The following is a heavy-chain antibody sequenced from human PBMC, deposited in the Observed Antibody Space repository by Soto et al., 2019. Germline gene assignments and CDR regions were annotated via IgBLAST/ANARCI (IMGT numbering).Heavy chain of an antibody. CDR1: GYTFTSYD. J-gene: IGHJ5*02. Sequence: QVQLVQSGAEVKKPGASVKVSCKASGYTFTSYDINWVRQATGQGLEWMGWMNPNSGNTGYAQKFQGRVTMTRNTHISTAYMELSSLRSEDTAVYYCARGHVDTAMVTAGFDPWGQGTLVTVSS. CDR3: ARGHVDTAMVTAGFDP. V-gene: IGHV1-8*01. CDR2: MNPNSGNT. D-gene: IGHD5-18*01.